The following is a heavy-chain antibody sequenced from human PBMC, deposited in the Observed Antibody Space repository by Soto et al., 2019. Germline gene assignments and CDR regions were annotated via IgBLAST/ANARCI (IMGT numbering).Heavy chain of an antibody. CDR1: GGAISGYY. V-gene: IGHV4-4*07. Sequence: QVQLQESGPGLVKPSETLSLTCTVSGGAISGYYWTWIRQPAGKGLEWIGRIYSSGGTKYNPSLKSRVTMSLDTSTNQFSLRLSSVTAADTAVYYCARGQRFSDSFDPWGQGTLVTVSS. J-gene: IGHJ5*02. D-gene: IGHD3-3*01. CDR2: IYSSGGT. CDR3: ARGQRFSDSFDP.